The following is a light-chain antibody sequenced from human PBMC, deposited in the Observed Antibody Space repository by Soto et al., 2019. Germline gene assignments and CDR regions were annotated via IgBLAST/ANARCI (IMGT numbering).Light chain of an antibody. V-gene: IGKV3-20*01. CDR1: QSASSNY. CDR2: AAS. Sequence: EIVLTQSPGTLSLSPGERATLSCRASQSASSNYLAWYQQKPGQAPRLLIYAASTRATGIPDRFSGSGSGTDFTLTISRLEPEDFAVYYCQHYGRSPPLIFGGGTKVEIK. CDR3: QHYGRSPPLI. J-gene: IGKJ4*01.